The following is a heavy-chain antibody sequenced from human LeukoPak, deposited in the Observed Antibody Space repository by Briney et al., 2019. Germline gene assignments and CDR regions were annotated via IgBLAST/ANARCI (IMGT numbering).Heavy chain of an antibody. V-gene: IGHV4-59*01. CDR3: ARDSYGDYFDY. J-gene: IGHJ4*02. Sequence: SETLSLTCTVSGGSISTYYWSWIRQPPGKGLEWIGYVYYSGSTNYNPSLKSRVTISVDTSKNQFSLKLSSVTAADTAVYYCARDSYGDYFDYWGQGTLVTVSS. CDR1: GGSISTYY. CDR2: VYYSGST. D-gene: IGHD4-17*01.